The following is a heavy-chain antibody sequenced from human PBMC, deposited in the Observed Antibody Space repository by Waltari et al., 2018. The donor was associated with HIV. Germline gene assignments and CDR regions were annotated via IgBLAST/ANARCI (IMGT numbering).Heavy chain of an antibody. CDR2: INPNSGGT. J-gene: IGHJ6*02. V-gene: IGHV1-2*02. D-gene: IGHD6-6*01. Sequence: QVQLVQSGAEVKKPGASVKVSCKASGYTFTDYYLHWVRQAPGQGLEWMGWINPNSGGTNYAQKFQGMVTMTRDTSISTAYMELSRLRSDDTAVYYCARDRHSNSRILGYYYGMDVWGQGTTVTVSS. CDR3: ARDRHSNSRILGYYYGMDV. CDR1: GYTFTDYY.